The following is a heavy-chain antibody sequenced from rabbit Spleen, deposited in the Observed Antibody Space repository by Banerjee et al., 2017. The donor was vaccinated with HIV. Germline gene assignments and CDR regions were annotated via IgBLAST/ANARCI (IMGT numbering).Heavy chain of an antibody. CDR2: IYGGSSGST. V-gene: IGHV1S40*01. CDR3: ARDTATSFSTYGMDL. CDR1: GLDFSSGY. J-gene: IGHJ6*01. D-gene: IGHD1-1*01. Sequence: QSLEESGGDLVKPEGSLTLTCKASGLDFSSGYMCWVRQAPGKGLEWIACIYGGSSGSTYYASWAKGRFTISKTSSTTVTLQMTSLTAADTATYFCARDTATSFSTYGMDLWGPGTLVTVS.